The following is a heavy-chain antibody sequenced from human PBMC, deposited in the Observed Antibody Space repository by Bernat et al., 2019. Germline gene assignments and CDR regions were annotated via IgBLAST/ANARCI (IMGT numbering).Heavy chain of an antibody. CDR3: AREELRNKSVLGGVWDS. Sequence: EVQLVESGGGLVKPGGSLRLSCEASGFTFSSYAMNWVRQAPGKGLEWVSVISGSGTYIYEADSAKGRFTISRDNAKNSLYLQMDSLRVEDTAVYYCAREELRNKSVLGGVWDSWGPGTLVTVSS. CDR2: ISGSGTYI. D-gene: IGHD3-16*01. V-gene: IGHV3-21*01. J-gene: IGHJ4*02. CDR1: GFTFSSYA.